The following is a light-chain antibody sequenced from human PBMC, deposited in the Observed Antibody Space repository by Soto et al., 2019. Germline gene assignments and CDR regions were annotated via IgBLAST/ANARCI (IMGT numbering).Light chain of an antibody. V-gene: IGLV2-8*01. CDR1: SSDIGAYDY. J-gene: IGLJ1*01. Sequence: QSVLTQPASLSGSPGQSITISCTGTSSDIGAYDYVSWFQQHPGKAPKLMISEVNNRPSGVPDRFSGSKSGNTASLTVSGLQADDEADYYCNSYVGSNDYVFGTGTKVTVL. CDR3: NSYVGSNDYV. CDR2: EVN.